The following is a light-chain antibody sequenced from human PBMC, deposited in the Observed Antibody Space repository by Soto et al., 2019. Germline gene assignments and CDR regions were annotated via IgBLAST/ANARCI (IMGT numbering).Light chain of an antibody. Sequence: HSALTQPPSASGSPGQSVTISCTGTGSDIGGYNFVSWYQQHSGKVPKLIIYEVNKRPSGVPDRFSGSKSGNTASLTVSGLQADDEADYYCSSYAGTNNRYVFGTGTKLTVL. V-gene: IGLV2-8*01. CDR1: GSDIGGYNF. CDR3: SSYAGTNNRYV. J-gene: IGLJ1*01. CDR2: EVN.